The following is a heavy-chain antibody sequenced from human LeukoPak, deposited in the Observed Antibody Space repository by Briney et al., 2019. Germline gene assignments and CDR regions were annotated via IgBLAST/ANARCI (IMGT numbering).Heavy chain of an antibody. D-gene: IGHD3-22*01. CDR3: ARVRYSDSSVLTRKRSYYFDY. Sequence: SETLSLTCTVSGGSISSYYWSWIRQLAGKVLESIGHISTSGSTNYNPSLKSRVTMSVDTSKNQFSLKLSSVTAADTAVYYCARVRYSDSSVLTRKRSYYFDYWGQGTLVTVSS. CDR2: ISTSGST. CDR1: GGSISSYY. J-gene: IGHJ4*02. V-gene: IGHV4-4*07.